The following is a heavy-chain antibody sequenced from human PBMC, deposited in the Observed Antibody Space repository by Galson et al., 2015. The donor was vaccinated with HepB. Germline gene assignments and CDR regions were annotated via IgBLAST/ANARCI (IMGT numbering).Heavy chain of an antibody. Sequence: SETLSLTCAVYGGSFSGYYWSWIRQPPGKGLEWIGEINHSGSTNYNPSLKSRVTISVDTSKNQFSLKLSSVTAADTAVYYCARYAFDIWGQGTMVTVSS. V-gene: IGHV4-34*01. CDR1: GGSFSGYY. CDR3: ARYAFDI. J-gene: IGHJ3*02. CDR2: INHSGST.